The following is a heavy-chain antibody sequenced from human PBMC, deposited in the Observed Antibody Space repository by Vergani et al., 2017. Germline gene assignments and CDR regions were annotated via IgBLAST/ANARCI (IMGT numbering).Heavy chain of an antibody. Sequence: QVQLQESGPGLVKPSQTLSLTCTVSGGSISSGGYYWSWIRQHPGKGLEWIGYIYYSGSTYYNPSLKSRVTISVDTSKNQFSLKLSSVTAADTAVYYCARKHISNYYDSSGYYYMGYYYGMDVWGQGTTVTVSS. CDR1: GGSISSGGYY. CDR2: IYYSGST. J-gene: IGHJ6*02. V-gene: IGHV4-31*03. CDR3: ARKHISNYYDSSGYYYMGYYYGMDV. D-gene: IGHD3-22*01.